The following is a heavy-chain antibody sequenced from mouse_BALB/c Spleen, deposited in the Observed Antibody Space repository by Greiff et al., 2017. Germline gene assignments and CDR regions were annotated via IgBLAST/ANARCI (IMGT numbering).Heavy chain of an antibody. D-gene: IGHD1-1*01. CDR3: ARRAITTVGVP. CDR2: INPSTGYT. J-gene: IGHJ2*01. CDR1: GYTFTSYW. Sequence: QVQLKQSGAELAKPGASVKMSCKASGYTFTSYWMHWVKQRPGQGLEWIGYINPSTGYTEYNQKFKDKATLTADKSSSTAYMQLSSLTSEDSAVYYCARRAITTVGVPWGQGTTLTVSS. V-gene: IGHV1-7*01.